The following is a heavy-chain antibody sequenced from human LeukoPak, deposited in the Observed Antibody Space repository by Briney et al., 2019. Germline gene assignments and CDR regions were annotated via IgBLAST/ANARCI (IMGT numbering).Heavy chain of an antibody. J-gene: IGHJ3*02. CDR1: GFTFSSYG. Sequence: GGSLPVSRAASGFTFSSYGMHWVRQAPGKGLEWVALISYDGSNKYYADSVKGRFTVSRDNSENTLYLQMNSLRPEDTTVYYCAKPRREGYEGAFDIWGHATM. D-gene: IGHD2-15*01. CDR3: AKPRREGYEGAFDI. V-gene: IGHV3-30*18. CDR2: ISYDGSNK.